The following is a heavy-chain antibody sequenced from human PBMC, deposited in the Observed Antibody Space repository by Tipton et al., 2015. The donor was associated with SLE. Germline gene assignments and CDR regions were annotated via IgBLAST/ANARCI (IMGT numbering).Heavy chain of an antibody. Sequence: QLVQSGAEVKVPGESLKISCKGSGYSFSSSWIGWVRQMPGKGLEWIGMIYPGDSDTRYSPSFQGQVTFSADKSMSIAYLHWNNLKASDTAMYYCARQGCSSTSCIRHWGQGTLVSVSS. CDR3: ARQGCSSTSCIRH. CDR1: GYSFSSSW. D-gene: IGHD2-2*01. J-gene: IGHJ1*01. CDR2: IYPGDSDT. V-gene: IGHV5-51*01.